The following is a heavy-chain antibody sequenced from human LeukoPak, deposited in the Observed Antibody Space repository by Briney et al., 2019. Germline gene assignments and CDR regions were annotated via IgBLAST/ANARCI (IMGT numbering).Heavy chain of an antibody. J-gene: IGHJ5*02. D-gene: IGHD2-15*01. Sequence: GGSLRLSCAASEFTFSSYEMNWVRQAPGKGLEWVSYISSTGTTIYYADSVKGRFTISRDNARNSLYLQMNTLRAEDTAVYSCARGADGVSSNSRGWFDPWGQGTLVTVSS. CDR3: ARGADGVSSNSRGWFDP. CDR2: ISSTGTTI. V-gene: IGHV3-48*03. CDR1: EFTFSSYE.